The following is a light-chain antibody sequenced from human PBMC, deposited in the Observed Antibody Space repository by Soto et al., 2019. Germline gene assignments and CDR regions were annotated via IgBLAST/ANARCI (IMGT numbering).Light chain of an antibody. V-gene: IGKV3-11*01. Sequence: EIVITQSPATLSVSPGERATLSCRASQSVSSDLAWYHQKPGQAPRLLIYGASNRATGIPARFSGSGSGTDLTLTISSLEPEDFAVYYCQQRSNWPITFGQGTRLEIK. CDR1: QSVSSD. J-gene: IGKJ5*01. CDR2: GAS. CDR3: QQRSNWPIT.